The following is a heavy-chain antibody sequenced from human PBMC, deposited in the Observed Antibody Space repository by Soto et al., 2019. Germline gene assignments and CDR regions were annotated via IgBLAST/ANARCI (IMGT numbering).Heavy chain of an antibody. V-gene: IGHV3-33*06. CDR2: IWYNGSDK. Sequence: QVQLVESGGGVVQPGRSLRLSCAASGFTFSSYSMHWVRQAPGKGLEWVAVIWYNGSDKKYADSVKGRFTISRDNSEKTLYLQMNSLRAEDTAVYYCAKDYGDWTGLYYYGMDVWGQGTTVTVSS. J-gene: IGHJ6*02. CDR1: GFTFSSYS. D-gene: IGHD4-17*01. CDR3: AKDYGDWTGLYYYGMDV.